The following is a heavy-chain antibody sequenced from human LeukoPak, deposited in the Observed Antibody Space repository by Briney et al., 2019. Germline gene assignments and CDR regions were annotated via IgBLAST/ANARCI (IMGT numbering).Heavy chain of an antibody. V-gene: IGHV3-7*04. CDR2: IKQDGSER. D-gene: IGHD3-22*01. Sequence: GGSLRLSCAASGFTFSNAWMSWVRQAPGKGLEWVANIKQDGSERYYVDSVKGRFTISRDNAKNSLYLQMNSLRAEDTAVYYCARGGFRFFAHWGQGTLVTVSS. CDR3: ARGGFRFFAH. CDR1: GFTFSNAW. J-gene: IGHJ5*02.